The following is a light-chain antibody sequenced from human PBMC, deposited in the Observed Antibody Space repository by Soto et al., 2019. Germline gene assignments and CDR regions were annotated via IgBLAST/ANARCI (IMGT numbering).Light chain of an antibody. Sequence: QSALTQPASVSGSPGQSITISCTGTSSDVGGYNYVSWYQHHPGKAPELMIYGVSNRPSGVSNRFSGSKSGNTASLTISGLQAEDEADYYCSLYTGSSTLLFGGGTKVIVL. V-gene: IGLV2-14*03. CDR2: GVS. J-gene: IGLJ2*01. CDR1: SSDVGGYNY. CDR3: SLYTGSSTLL.